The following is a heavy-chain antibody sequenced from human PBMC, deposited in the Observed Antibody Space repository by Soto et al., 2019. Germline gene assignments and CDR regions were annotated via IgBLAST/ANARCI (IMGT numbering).Heavy chain of an antibody. Sequence: QITLKESGPALVKPTQTLTLTCTFSGFSLSTSGVGVGWIRQPPGEALEWLALFYWDDDKRYSPSLKSRLTITKDTTKIQVVLTMTNMDPVDTATYCCAHSPFVLRYFDDMKYGGWFDPWGQGTLVTVSS. CDR1: GFSLSTSGVG. CDR3: AHSPFVLRYFDDMKYGGWFDP. J-gene: IGHJ5*02. CDR2: FYWDDDK. D-gene: IGHD3-9*01. V-gene: IGHV2-5*02.